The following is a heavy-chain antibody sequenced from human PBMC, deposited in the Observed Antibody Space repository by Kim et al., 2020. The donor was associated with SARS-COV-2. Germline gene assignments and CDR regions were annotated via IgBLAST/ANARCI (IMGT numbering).Heavy chain of an antibody. J-gene: IGHJ4*02. Sequence: GTSRQHSDPLRGRCTISRDNAKKSLSLQMNGLTPEDTAVYYCVREPNYWGQGTLVTVSS. V-gene: IGHV3-11*01. CDR2: GTSR. CDR3: VREPNY.